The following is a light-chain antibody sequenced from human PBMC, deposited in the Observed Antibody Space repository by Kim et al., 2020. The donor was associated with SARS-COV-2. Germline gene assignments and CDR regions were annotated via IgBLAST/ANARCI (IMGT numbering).Light chain of an antibody. CDR1: SSDVGGYNY. Sequence: QSALTQPASVSGSPGQSITISCTGTSSDVGGYNYVSWYQQHPGKAPKLMIYDVSNRPSGVSNRFSGSKSGNTASLTISGLQAEDEADYYCSSYTSSSTLAVFGGGTTLTVL. CDR3: SSYTSSSTLAV. CDR2: DVS. J-gene: IGLJ2*01. V-gene: IGLV2-14*03.